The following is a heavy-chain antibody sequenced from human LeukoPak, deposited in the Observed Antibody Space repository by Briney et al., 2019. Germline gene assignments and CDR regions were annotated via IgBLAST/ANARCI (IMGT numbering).Heavy chain of an antibody. J-gene: IGHJ4*02. D-gene: IGHD3-22*01. Sequence: PSETLSLTCTVSGGSVSSYYWSWIRQPPGRGLEWIGYMYYSGSTNYNPSLKSRVTISIDTSKNQFSLKLNSVTAADTAVYYCARQYYYDSSGYFYYFDYWGQGTLVTVSS. V-gene: IGHV4-59*02. CDR2: MYYSGST. CDR1: GGSVSSYY. CDR3: ARQYYYDSSGYFYYFDY.